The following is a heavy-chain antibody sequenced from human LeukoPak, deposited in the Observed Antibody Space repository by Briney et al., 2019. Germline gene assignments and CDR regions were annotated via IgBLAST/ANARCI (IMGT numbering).Heavy chain of an antibody. V-gene: IGHV1-2*02. CDR1: GYTFTGYY. D-gene: IGHD2-21*02. CDR3: ARDGETYCGGDCYFAFDI. J-gene: IGHJ3*02. Sequence: ASVKVSCKASGYTFTGYYMHWVRQAPGQGLEWMGWINPNSGGTNYAQKFRGRVTMTRDTSISTAYMELSRLRSDDTAVYYCARDGETYCGGDCYFAFDIWGQGTMVTVSS. CDR2: INPNSGGT.